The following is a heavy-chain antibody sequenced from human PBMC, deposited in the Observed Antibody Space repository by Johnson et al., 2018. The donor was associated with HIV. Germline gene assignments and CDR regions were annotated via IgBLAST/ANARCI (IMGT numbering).Heavy chain of an antibody. D-gene: IGHD6-13*01. CDR3: ARDFRYSSSWYDAFDI. Sequence: VQLVESGGGLVQPGGSLRLSCVASGFNVSGNYMSWVRQAPGRGLEWVSVIYSGGSTYYADSVKGRFTISRDHSKNTLYLQMNTLRAEDTAVYYCARDFRYSSSWYDAFDIWGQGTMVTVSS. J-gene: IGHJ3*02. CDR1: GFNVSGNY. CDR2: IYSGGST. V-gene: IGHV3-66*01.